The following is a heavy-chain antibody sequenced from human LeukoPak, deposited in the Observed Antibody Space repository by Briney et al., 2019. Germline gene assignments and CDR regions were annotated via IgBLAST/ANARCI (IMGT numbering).Heavy chain of an antibody. Sequence: ASVKVSCKASGYTFTGYYMHWVRQAPGQGLEWMGWINPNSGGTNYAQKFQGWVTMARDTSISTAYMELSRLRSDDTAVYYCARGVSGSYFDAFDIWGQGTMVTVSS. CDR3: ARGVSGSYFDAFDI. V-gene: IGHV1-2*04. J-gene: IGHJ3*02. CDR2: INPNSGGT. D-gene: IGHD1-26*01. CDR1: GYTFTGYY.